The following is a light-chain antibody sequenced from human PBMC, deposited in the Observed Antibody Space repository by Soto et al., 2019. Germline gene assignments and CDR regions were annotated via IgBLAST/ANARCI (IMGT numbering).Light chain of an antibody. Sequence: QSALTQPPSASGSPGQSVTISCTGTSSDVGGYNYVSWYQQHPGKAPKLIISEVSKRPSGVPDRFSGSKSGNTASLTVSGLQAEDEADYYCSSYAGSNNYVFGTGTKFTVL. CDR3: SSYAGSNNYV. CDR2: EVS. J-gene: IGLJ1*01. V-gene: IGLV2-8*01. CDR1: SSDVGGYNY.